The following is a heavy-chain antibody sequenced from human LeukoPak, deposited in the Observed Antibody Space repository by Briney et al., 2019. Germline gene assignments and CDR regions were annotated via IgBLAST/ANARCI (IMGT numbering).Heavy chain of an antibody. CDR1: GGSISSYY. J-gene: IGHJ4*02. V-gene: IGHV4-59*01. CDR3: ARSEDYYDSSGHAFDY. CDR2: YSGST. Sequence: PSETLSLTCTVSGGSISSYYWSWIRQPPGKGLEWIGYYSGSTNYNPSLKSRVTISVDTSKNQFSLKLSSVTAADTAVYYCARSEDYYDSSGHAFDYWGQGTLVTVSS. D-gene: IGHD3-22*01.